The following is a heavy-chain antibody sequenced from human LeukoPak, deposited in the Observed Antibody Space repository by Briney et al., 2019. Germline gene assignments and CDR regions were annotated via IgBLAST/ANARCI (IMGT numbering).Heavy chain of an antibody. D-gene: IGHD3-3*01. CDR2: MNPNSGNT. Sequence: VASVKVSCKASGYTFTSYDIHWVRQATGQGLEWMGWMNPNSGNTGYAQKFQGRVTMTRNTSISTAYMELSSLRSEDTAVYYCARGGNDFWSGYNWFDPWGQGTLITVSS. V-gene: IGHV1-8*01. CDR3: ARGGNDFWSGYNWFDP. CDR1: GYTFTSYD. J-gene: IGHJ5*02.